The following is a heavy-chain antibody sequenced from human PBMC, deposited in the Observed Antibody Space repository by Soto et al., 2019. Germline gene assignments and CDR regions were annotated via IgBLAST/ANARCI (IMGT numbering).Heavy chain of an antibody. CDR1: GFTFSDYY. V-gene: IGHV3-11*01. D-gene: IGHD3-22*01. J-gene: IGHJ4*02. CDR3: AREEDYYDSSGYYQTAFDY. CDR2: ISSSGSTI. Sequence: LRLSCAASGFTFSDYYMSWIRQAPGKGLEWVSYISSSGSTIYYADSVKGRFTISRDNAKNSLYLQMNSLRAEDTAVYYCAREEDYYDSSGYYQTAFDYWGQGTLVTVSS.